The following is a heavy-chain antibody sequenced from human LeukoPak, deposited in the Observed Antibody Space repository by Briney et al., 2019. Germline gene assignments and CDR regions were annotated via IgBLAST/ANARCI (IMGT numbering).Heavy chain of an antibody. D-gene: IGHD1-1*01. CDR2: ISPASGAT. Sequence: ASVKVSCKASGYTFTGSYMHWVRQAPGQGFEWIGWISPASGATKYAQNFQVRVTLTTDTSITTAYMELSSLTSEDTASYYGLNEHGGWGQGTPVTVSS. CDR1: GYTFTGSY. V-gene: IGHV1-2*02. CDR3: LNEHGG. J-gene: IGHJ4*02.